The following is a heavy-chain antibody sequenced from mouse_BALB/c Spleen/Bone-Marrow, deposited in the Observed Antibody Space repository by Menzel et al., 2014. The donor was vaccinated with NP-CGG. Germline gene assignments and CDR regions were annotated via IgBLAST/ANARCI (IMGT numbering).Heavy chain of an antibody. V-gene: IGHV3-8*02. Sequence: EVQLQESGPSLVKPPQTLSLTCSVTGDSITSGYWNWIRKFPGNKLEYMGYISHSGSTYYNPSLKSRISITRDTSKNQYYLQLNSVTTEDTATYYCARAGYRSAVGYAMDYWGQGTSVTVSS. CDR2: ISHSGST. CDR1: GDSITSGY. J-gene: IGHJ4*01. D-gene: IGHD2-14*01. CDR3: ARAGYRSAVGYAMDY.